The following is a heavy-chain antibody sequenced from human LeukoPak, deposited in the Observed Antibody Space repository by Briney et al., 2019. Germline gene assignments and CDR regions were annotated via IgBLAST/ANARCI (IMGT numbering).Heavy chain of an antibody. CDR3: ASSRGYSNGFTIGY. Sequence: SETLSLTCAVYGGSFSGYYWSWIRQPPGNGLEWIGEINHSGSTNYNPSLKSRVTISVDTSKNQFSLKLSSVTAADTAVYYCASSRGYSNGFTIGYWGQGTLVTVSS. D-gene: IGHD5-18*01. J-gene: IGHJ4*02. CDR1: GGSFSGYY. V-gene: IGHV4-34*01. CDR2: INHSGST.